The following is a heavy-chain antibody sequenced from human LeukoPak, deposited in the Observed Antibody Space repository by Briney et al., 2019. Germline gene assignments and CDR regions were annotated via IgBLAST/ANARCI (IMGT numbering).Heavy chain of an antibody. CDR1: GGTFSRYT. D-gene: IGHD3-22*01. CDR2: IIPMFGTA. V-gene: IGHV1-69*05. J-gene: IGHJ5*02. Sequence: ASVKVSCKASGGTFSRYTISWVRQAPGQGLEWMGRIIPMFGTANYAQKFQGRVTITTDESTSTAYMELSSLGSEDTAVYYCATRPYYDSSGYLLTWGQGTLATVSS. CDR3: ATRPYYDSSGYLLT.